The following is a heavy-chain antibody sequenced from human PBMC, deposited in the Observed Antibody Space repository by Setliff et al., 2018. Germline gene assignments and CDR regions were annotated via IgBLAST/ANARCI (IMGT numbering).Heavy chain of an antibody. Sequence: SETLSLTCTAYGGTFSDYYWTWIRQPPGKGLEWIGEINHSGTTNYNPSLKSRVTISVDTSKNQFSLTMSSVAAADAAVYYCARGRNVAARLLDTWGQGSRVTVSS. CDR3: ARGRNVAARLLDT. CDR1: GGTFSDYY. D-gene: IGHD6-6*01. J-gene: IGHJ5*02. CDR2: INHSGTT. V-gene: IGHV4-34*01.